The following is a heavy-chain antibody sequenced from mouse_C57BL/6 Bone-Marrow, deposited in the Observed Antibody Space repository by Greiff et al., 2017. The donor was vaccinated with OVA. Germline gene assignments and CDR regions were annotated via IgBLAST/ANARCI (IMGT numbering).Heavy chain of an antibody. CDR2: INPNYGTI. V-gene: IGHV1-39*01. D-gene: IGHD1-1*01. CDR1: GYSFTDYN. Sequence: VQLQQSGPELVKPGASVKISCKASGYSFTDYNMNWVKQSNGNSLEWIGVINPNYGTISYNQKFKGKATLTVDQSSSTAYMQLNSLTSEDSAVYYCALYDDSSYRYFDVWGTGTSVTVSS. CDR3: ALYDDSSYRYFDV. J-gene: IGHJ1*03.